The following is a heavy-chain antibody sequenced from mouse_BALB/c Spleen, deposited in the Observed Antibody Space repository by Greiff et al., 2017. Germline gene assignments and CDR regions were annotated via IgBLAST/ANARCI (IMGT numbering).Heavy chain of an antibody. CDR1: GYTFTSYW. Sequence: QVQLQQSGAELVRPGASVKLSCKASGYTFTSYWINWVKQRPGQGLEWIGNIYPSDSYTNYNQKFKDKATLTVDKSSSTAYMQLSSPTSEDSAVYYCTRADYYGSSSYAMDYWGQGTSVTVSS. V-gene: IGHV1-69*02. CDR3: TRADYYGSSSYAMDY. D-gene: IGHD1-1*01. CDR2: IYPSDSYT. J-gene: IGHJ4*01.